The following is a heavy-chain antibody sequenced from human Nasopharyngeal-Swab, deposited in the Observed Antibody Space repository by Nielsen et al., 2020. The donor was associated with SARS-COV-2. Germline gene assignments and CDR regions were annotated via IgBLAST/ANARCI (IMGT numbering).Heavy chain of an antibody. CDR2: INHSGST. Sequence: ESLKISCAASGFTFSSYSMNWIRQPPGKGLEWIGEINHSGSTNYNPSLKSRVTISVDTSKNQFSLKLSSVTAADTAVYYCARLEWELLPDAFDIWGQGTMVTVSS. J-gene: IGHJ3*02. CDR3: ARLEWELLPDAFDI. V-gene: IGHV4-34*01. D-gene: IGHD1-26*01. CDR1: GFTFSSYS.